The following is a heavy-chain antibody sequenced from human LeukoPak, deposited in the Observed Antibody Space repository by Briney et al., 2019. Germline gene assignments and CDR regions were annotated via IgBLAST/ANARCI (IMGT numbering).Heavy chain of an antibody. Sequence: GGSLRLSCAASGFILENFAIHWVRHAPGRGLEWVSVVSFDGTNNFYGDPVEGRFTVSRDNSNNTVCLHMKSLRPADTAVYISARDRNVMGADFDSWGEGTLVTASS. CDR3: ARDRNVMGADFDS. D-gene: IGHD4/OR15-4a*01. CDR2: VSFDGTNN. J-gene: IGHJ5*01. V-gene: IGHV3-30*04. CDR1: GFILENFA.